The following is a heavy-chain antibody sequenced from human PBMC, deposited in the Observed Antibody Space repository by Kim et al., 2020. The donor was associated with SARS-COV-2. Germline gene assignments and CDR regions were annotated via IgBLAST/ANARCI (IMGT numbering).Heavy chain of an antibody. CDR3: ARTQGYCSGGSCYYFDY. V-gene: IGHV1-69*02. D-gene: IGHD2-15*01. Sequence: FQGRVTITADKSTSTAYMELSSLSSEDTAVYYCARTQGYCSGGSCYYFDYWGQGTLVTVSS. J-gene: IGHJ4*02.